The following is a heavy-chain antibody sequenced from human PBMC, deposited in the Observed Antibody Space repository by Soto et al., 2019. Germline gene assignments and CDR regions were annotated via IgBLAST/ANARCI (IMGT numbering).Heavy chain of an antibody. D-gene: IGHD3-22*01. J-gene: IGHJ4*02. Sequence: PSVKVSCKASGYTFTSYGISWVRQAPGQGLEWMGWISAYNGNTNCAQKLQGRVTMTTDTSTSTAYMELRSLRSDDTAVYYSARGHTYYDSSLLCYWGQGTLVTVSS. CDR2: ISAYNGNT. CDR3: ARGHTYYDSSLLCY. CDR1: GYTFTSYG. V-gene: IGHV1-18*04.